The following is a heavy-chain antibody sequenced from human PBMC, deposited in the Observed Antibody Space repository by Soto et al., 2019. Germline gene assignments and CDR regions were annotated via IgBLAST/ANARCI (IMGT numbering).Heavy chain of an antibody. CDR1: GGSISSYY. D-gene: IGHD3-10*01. V-gene: IGHV4-59*01. CDR2: IYYSGST. J-gene: IGHJ3*02. CDR3: AASVLAAFDI. Sequence: PSETLSLTCTVSGGSISSYYWSWIRQPPGKGLEWIGYIYYSGSTNYNPSLKSRVTISVDTSKNQFSLKLSSVTAADTAVYYCAASVLAAFDIWGQGTMVTVSS.